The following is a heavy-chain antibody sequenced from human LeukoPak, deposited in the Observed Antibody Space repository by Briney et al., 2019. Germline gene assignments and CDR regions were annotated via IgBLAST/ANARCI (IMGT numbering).Heavy chain of an antibody. CDR2: IYYSGST. J-gene: IGHJ2*01. V-gene: IGHV4-59*08. CDR3: ARLPGYSYGYGWYFDL. Sequence: SETLSLTCSVSGGSITSYYWSWIRQPPGMGLEWIGYIYYSGSTSYNPSLKSRVTISVDTSKNKFSLKLSSVTAADTAVYYCARLPGYSYGYGWYFDLWGRGTLVTVSS. CDR1: GGSITSYY. D-gene: IGHD5-18*01.